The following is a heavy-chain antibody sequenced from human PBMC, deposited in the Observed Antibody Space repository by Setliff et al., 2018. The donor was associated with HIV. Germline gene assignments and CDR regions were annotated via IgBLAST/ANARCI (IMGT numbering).Heavy chain of an antibody. CDR3: AKGVKFLDP. Sequence: ASVKVSCKTSGYPFTDYFIHWMRQAPGQGLEWLGWVNPASGGSNYAQNFQGKVTMTRDTSISTAYMQVTRLTSDDTAVYYCAKGVKFLDPWGQGTLVTVSS. V-gene: IGHV1-2*02. D-gene: IGHD2-21*01. J-gene: IGHJ5*02. CDR2: VNPASGGS. CDR1: GYPFTDYF.